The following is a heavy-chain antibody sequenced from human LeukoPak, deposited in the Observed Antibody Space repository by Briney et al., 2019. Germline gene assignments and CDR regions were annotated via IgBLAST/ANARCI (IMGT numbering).Heavy chain of an antibody. V-gene: IGHV1-18*01. CDR3: ARFYYDFWSGENYYYHYMDV. J-gene: IGHJ6*03. D-gene: IGHD3-3*01. CDR2: ISASNGNT. CDR1: GYTFTNCA. Sequence: ASVKVSCKASGYTFTNCATTWVRQARGQGLEWMGWISASNGNTKYPQKLQGRVTMTTDTTTTTAYMELRSLKSNDTAVYYCARFYYDFWSGENYYYHYMDVWGKGTTVTVSS.